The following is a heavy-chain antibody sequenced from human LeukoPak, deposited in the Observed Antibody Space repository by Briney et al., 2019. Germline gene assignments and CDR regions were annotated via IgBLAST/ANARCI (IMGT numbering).Heavy chain of an antibody. CDR3: ARGGSSWYKVYYYMDV. J-gene: IGHJ6*03. D-gene: IGHD6-13*01. Sequence: GSLRLSCTASGFTFSNYWMTWVRQAPGKGLEWIGYINHSGNTNYNPSPKSRVNISVDTSKNQFSLKLSSVTAAETAVYYCARGGSSWYKVYYYMDVWGKGTMVTVSS. CDR1: GFTFSNYW. V-gene: IGHV4-59*01. CDR2: INHSGNT.